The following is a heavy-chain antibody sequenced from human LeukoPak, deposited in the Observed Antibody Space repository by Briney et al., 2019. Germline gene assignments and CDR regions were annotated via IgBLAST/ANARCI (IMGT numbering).Heavy chain of an antibody. CDR3: ARSIPYGTTWYGRSDY. D-gene: IGHD6-13*01. CDR1: GFPFSSYL. CDR2: IKPDGTTK. J-gene: IGHJ4*02. Sequence: GGSLRLSCAASGFPFSSYLMTWVRQALGKGLEWVANIKPDGTTKFYVDSVKGRFTISRDNALNSLYLQMNSLRAEDTAIYYCARSIPYGTTWYGRSDYWGQGTLVTVSS. V-gene: IGHV3-7*03.